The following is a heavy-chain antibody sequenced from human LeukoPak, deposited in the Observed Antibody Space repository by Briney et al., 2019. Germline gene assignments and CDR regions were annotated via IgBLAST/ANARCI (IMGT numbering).Heavy chain of an antibody. CDR2: MNPNSGNT. CDR3: ARGRGIWNDDYFDY. CDR1: GYTFTSYD. D-gene: IGHD1-1*01. J-gene: IGHJ4*02. Sequence: ASVKVSCKASGYTFTSYDINWVRQATGQGLEWMGWMNPNSGNTGYAQKFQGRVTMTRNTSISTAYMELSSLRSEDTAVYYCARGRGIWNDDYFDYWGQGTLVTVSS. V-gene: IGHV1-8*01.